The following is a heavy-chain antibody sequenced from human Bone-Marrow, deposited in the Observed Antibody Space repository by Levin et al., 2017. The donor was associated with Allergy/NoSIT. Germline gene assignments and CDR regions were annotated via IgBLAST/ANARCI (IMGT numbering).Heavy chain of an antibody. CDR1: GGSFSGYY. Sequence: SETLSLTCAVYGGSFSGYYWSWIRQPPGKGLEWIGEINHSGSTNYNPSLKSRVSISVDTSKNQFSLKLSSVTAADTAVYYCARGRLIFERGYSYVEVKRNDYYMDVWGKGTTVTVSS. CDR2: INHSGST. D-gene: IGHD5-18*01. V-gene: IGHV4-34*01. J-gene: IGHJ6*03. CDR3: ARGRLIFERGYSYVEVKRNDYYMDV.